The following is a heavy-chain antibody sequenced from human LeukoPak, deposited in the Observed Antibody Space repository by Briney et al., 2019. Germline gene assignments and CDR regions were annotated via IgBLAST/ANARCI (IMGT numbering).Heavy chain of an antibody. J-gene: IGHJ4*02. CDR2: ISSRSSYI. V-gene: IGHV3-21*01. CDR3: ARGKAWLRLRPFDY. D-gene: IGHD5-12*01. CDR1: GFTFSSYS. Sequence: GGSLRLSCAASGFTFSSYSMNWVREARGEGLEWVSSISSRSSYIYYADSVKGRFTISRDNAKNSLYLQMNSLRAEDTAVYYCARGKAWLRLRPFDYWGQGTLVTVSS.